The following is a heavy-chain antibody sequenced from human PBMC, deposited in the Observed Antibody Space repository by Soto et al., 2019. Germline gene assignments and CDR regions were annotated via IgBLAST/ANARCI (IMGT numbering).Heavy chain of an antibody. CDR2: ISAYNGNT. V-gene: IGHV1-18*01. D-gene: IGHD3-22*01. CDR1: GYTFTSYG. J-gene: IGHJ3*02. CDR3: ARDYYDSSGYYGPHGAFDI. Sequence: ASVKVSCKASGYTFTSYGISWVRQAPGQGLEWMGWISAYNGNTNYAQKLQGRVTMTTDTSTSTAYMELRSLRSDDTAVYYCARDYYDSSGYYGPHGAFDIWGQGTMVTVS.